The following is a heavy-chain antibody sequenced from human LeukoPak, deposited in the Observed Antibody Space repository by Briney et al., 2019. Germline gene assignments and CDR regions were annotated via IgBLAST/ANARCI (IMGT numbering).Heavy chain of an antibody. CDR3: ARDLVSGIAARLLDY. V-gene: IGHV1-2*02. CDR2: INPNSGGT. D-gene: IGHD6-6*01. J-gene: IGHJ4*02. Sequence: GASVKVSCKASGYTFTGYYMHWVRQAPGQGLEWMGWINPNSGGTNYAQKLQGRVTMTTDTSTSTAYMELRSLRSDDTAVYYCARDLVSGIAARLLDYWGQGTLVTVSS. CDR1: GYTFTGYY.